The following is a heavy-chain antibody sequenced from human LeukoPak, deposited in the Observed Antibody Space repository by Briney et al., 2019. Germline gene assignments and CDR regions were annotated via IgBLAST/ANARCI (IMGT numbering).Heavy chain of an antibody. CDR2: ISAYYGNT. D-gene: IGHD3-10*01. CDR1: GYTFTSYG. V-gene: IGHV1-18*01. Sequence: ASVKVSCKASGYTFTSYGISWVRQAPGQELEWMGWISAYYGNTNYAQKLQGRVTMTTDRSTSKAYMELSGLRYKCRAVCYCARDSGRYYYGWGSYSDPVDAIDIWGQGTMVTVPS. CDR3: ARDSGRYYYGWGSYSDPVDAIDI. J-gene: IGHJ3*02.